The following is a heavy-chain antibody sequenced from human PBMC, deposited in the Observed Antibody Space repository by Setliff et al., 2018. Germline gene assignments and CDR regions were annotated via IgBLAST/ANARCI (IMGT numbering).Heavy chain of an antibody. D-gene: IGHD2-2*01. CDR1: GGSFSTYY. J-gene: IGHJ4*02. CDR3: AREQYQLLFLTARGEFDY. Sequence: PSETLSLTCAVYGGSFSTYYWIWIRQPPGKGLEWIGEINHSGSTNYNPSLKSRVTISVDTSKNQFSLKLSSVTAADTALYYCAREQYQLLFLTARGEFDYWGQGTLVTVSS. CDR2: INHSGST. V-gene: IGHV4-34*01.